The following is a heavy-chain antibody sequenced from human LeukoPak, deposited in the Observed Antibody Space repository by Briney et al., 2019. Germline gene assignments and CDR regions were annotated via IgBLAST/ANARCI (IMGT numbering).Heavy chain of an antibody. CDR1: DFTLSNAW. V-gene: IGHV3-15*07. Sequence: GGSLRLPCAASDFTLSNAWMNWVRQAPGKGLEWVGRIKSKTDDGTTAYAAPVKGRFTISRDDSKDTLYLQMDSLKTEDTAVYYCTTGPFDYWGQGTLVTVSS. CDR3: TTGPFDY. J-gene: IGHJ4*02. CDR2: IKSKTDDGTT.